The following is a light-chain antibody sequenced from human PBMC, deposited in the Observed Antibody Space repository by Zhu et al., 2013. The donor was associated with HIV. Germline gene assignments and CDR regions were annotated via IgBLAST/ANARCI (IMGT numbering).Light chain of an antibody. V-gene: IGKV1D-8*03. J-gene: IGKJ1*01. CDR3: LRHNNYPWT. CDR2: AAS. CDR1: QDISIY. Sequence: VIWMTQSPSLLTASTGDRVTITCRMSQDISIYLAWYQQKPGKVPELLIHAASTLQSGVPSRFSGSGSGTDFTLTINSLQSEDSATYYCLRHNNYPWTFGQGTKVEIK.